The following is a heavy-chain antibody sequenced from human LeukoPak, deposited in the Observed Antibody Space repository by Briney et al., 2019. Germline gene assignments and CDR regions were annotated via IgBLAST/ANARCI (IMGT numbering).Heavy chain of an antibody. CDR3: ARVGSGSCFDY. J-gene: IGHJ4*02. Sequence: GASVKVSCKASGYTFTSYYMHWVRQAPGQGLEWMGIIAPSGGSTTYAQKFQDRVTMTRDTSTSTVYMEVSSLRSEDTAVYYCARVGSGSCFDYWGQGTLVTASS. CDR2: IAPSGGST. CDR1: GYTFTSYY. D-gene: IGHD3-10*01. V-gene: IGHV1-46*01.